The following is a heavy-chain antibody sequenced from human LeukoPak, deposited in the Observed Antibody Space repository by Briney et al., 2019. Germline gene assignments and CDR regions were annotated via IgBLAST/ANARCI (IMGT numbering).Heavy chain of an antibody. CDR2: INPDSGFT. CDR3: APTAEAYTSWWKV. D-gene: IGHD3-16*01. V-gene: IGHV1-2*02. Sequence: ASVKVSCKASGYKFTDDYMHWVRQAPGQGLEFMGWINPDSGFTNYAQKFKGRVTMTRDTSISTAYLEVRSLTSDDSAVYYCAPTAEAYTSWWKVWGQGTLVTVSS. CDR1: GYKFTDDY. J-gene: IGHJ4*02.